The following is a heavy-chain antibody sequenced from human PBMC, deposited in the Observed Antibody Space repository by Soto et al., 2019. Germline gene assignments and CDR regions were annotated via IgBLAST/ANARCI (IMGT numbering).Heavy chain of an antibody. CDR3: VRDGTKTLRDWFDP. J-gene: IGHJ5*02. V-gene: IGHV4-4*07. Sequence: SGTLSLTCTVSGASISGFYWSWIRKGAGKGLEWIGRIYATGTTDYNPSLKSRVMMSVDTSKKQFSLKLRSVTAADTAVYYCVRDGTKTLRDWFDPWGQGISVTVSS. CDR2: IYATGTT. D-gene: IGHD1-1*01. CDR1: GASISGFY.